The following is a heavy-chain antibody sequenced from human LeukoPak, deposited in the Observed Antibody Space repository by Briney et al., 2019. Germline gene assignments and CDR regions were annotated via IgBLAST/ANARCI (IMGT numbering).Heavy chain of an antibody. J-gene: IGHJ6*01. CDR2: NYYSGCN. D-gene: IGHD2-2*01. V-gene: IGHV4-59*01. Sequence: SETLALTCSVSGGSISSYYWSWIRQPPAKGLEWGGNNYYSGCNNYNPSLKSRVTISADPSTNQLSLKLSSVTAADTAVYYCARVLGYCSSTSCYGGPDYYGMDVWGKGTTVTASS. CDR3: ARVLGYCSSTSCYGGPDYYGMDV. CDR1: GGSISSYY.